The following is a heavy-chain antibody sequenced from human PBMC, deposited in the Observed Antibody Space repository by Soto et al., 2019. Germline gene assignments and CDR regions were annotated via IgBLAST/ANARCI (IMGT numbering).Heavy chain of an antibody. CDR3: AILLGPAQFDS. J-gene: IGHJ4*02. Sequence: EVQLVESGGGLVQPGGSLRLSCAASGFTFSTYWMSWVRQAPGKGLEWVADIKQDGSEKNYMDSMKGRFTISRDNAKNSLYLQMSSLRAEDTAVYYCAILLGPAQFDSWGQGTLVTVSS. V-gene: IGHV3-7*01. D-gene: IGHD3-10*01. CDR2: IKQDGSEK. CDR1: GFTFSTYW.